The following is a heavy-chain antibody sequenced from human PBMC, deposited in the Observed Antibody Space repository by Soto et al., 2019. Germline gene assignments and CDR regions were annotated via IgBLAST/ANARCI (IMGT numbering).Heavy chain of an antibody. D-gene: IGHD3-3*01. J-gene: IGHJ4*02. Sequence: EVQLVESGGGLVQPGGSLRLSCAASGFTFSSYSMNWVRQAPGKGLEWVSYISSSSSTIYYADSVKGRFTISRDNAKNSLYLQMNSLRDEDTAVYYCAREPPTEWHTLKPELFDYWGQGTLVTVSS. CDR2: ISSSSSTI. CDR3: AREPPTEWHTLKPELFDY. CDR1: GFTFSSYS. V-gene: IGHV3-48*02.